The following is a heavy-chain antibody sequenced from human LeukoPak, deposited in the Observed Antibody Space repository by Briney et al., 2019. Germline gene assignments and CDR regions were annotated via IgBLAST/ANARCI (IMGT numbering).Heavy chain of an antibody. J-gene: IGHJ5*02. V-gene: IGHV3-48*01. Sequence: GGSLRLSCAASGFTFSSYSMNWVRQAPGKGLEWVSYISSSSSTIYYADSVKGRFTISRDNAKNSLYLQMNSLRAEDTAVYYCARDRSIVGAWFDPWGQGTLATVSS. CDR2: ISSSSSTI. D-gene: IGHD1-26*01. CDR1: GFTFSSYS. CDR3: ARDRSIVGAWFDP.